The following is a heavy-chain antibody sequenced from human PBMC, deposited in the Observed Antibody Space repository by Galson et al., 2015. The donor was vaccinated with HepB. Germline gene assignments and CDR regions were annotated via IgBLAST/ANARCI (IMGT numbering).Heavy chain of an antibody. J-gene: IGHJ6*02. V-gene: IGHV1-46*01. D-gene: IGHD2-2*01. CDR1: GYTFTSYY. CDR2: INPSGGST. CDR3: ARDLSCSSTSCYEDGMDV. Sequence: SVKVSCKASGYTFTSYYMHWVRQAPGQGLEWMGIINPSGGSTSYAQKFQGRVTMTRDTSTSTVYMELSSLRSEDTAVYYCARDLSCSSTSCYEDGMDVWGQGTTVTVSS.